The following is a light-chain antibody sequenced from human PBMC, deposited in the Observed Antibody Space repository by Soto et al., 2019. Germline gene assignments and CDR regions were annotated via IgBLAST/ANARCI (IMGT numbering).Light chain of an antibody. CDR2: AAF. V-gene: IGKV1-6*01. CDR1: QGIRND. Sequence: AIHMTQSPPSLSASVGDRVNITCRASQGIRNDLGWYQKKPGKAPKLLIFAAFNLQSGVPSRFSGGGSGTDFTLTISSLQPEDFATYYCLQHFNFSWTFGQGTKVDIK. CDR3: LQHFNFSWT. J-gene: IGKJ1*01.